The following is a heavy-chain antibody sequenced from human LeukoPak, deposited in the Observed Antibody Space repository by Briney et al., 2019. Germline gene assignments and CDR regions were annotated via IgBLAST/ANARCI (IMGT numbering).Heavy chain of an antibody. D-gene: IGHD3-3*01. CDR2: IYYSGST. J-gene: IGHJ3*02. V-gene: IGHV4-59*01. CDR1: GGSISSYY. Sequence: PSETLSLTCTVSGGSISSYYWSWIRQPPGKGLEWIGYIYYSGSTNYNPSLKSRVTISVDTSKNQFSLKLSSVTAADTAVYYCARDRAYYDFWSGYYTDDAFDIWGQGTMVTVSS. CDR3: ARDRAYYDFWSGYYTDDAFDI.